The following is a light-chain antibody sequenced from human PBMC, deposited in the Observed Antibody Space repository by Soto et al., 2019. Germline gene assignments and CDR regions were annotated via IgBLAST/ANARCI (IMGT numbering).Light chain of an antibody. CDR2: GAS. V-gene: IGKV3-11*01. CDR3: QQRSNWPLT. J-gene: IGKJ4*01. CDR1: QSINSF. Sequence: EIVLTQSPGTLSLSPGEGATLSCRASQSINSFLAWYQQRRGQAPRLLIHGASNRATGIPDRFSGSGSGTEFTLIISSLQSEDFATYYCQQRSNWPLTFGGGTKVDIK.